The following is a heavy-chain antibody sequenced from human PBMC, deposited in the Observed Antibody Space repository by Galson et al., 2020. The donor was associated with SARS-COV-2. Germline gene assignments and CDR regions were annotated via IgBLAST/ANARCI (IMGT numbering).Heavy chain of an antibody. CDR1: GFTFSTYG. CDR3: AREAFYNY. D-gene: IGHD4-4*01. J-gene: IGHJ4*02. Sequence: GGSLRLSCAASGFTFSTYGMHWVRQAPCKRLARVAVIWYDGSNKYYANSVKGRFTISRDNSKNTRYLQMNSLRAEDTAVYYCAREAFYNYWDQGTPVTVS. CDR2: IWYDGSNK. V-gene: IGHV3-33*01.